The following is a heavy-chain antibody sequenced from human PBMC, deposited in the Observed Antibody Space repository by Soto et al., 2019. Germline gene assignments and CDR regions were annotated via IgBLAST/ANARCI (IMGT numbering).Heavy chain of an antibody. CDR1: GYIFTSHG. D-gene: IGHD1-26*01. CDR2: ISAYNGNT. V-gene: IGHV1-18*01. J-gene: IGHJ4*02. CDR3: ATVYMELPYYFDY. Sequence: ASVKVSCKASGYIFTSHGIAWVRQAPGEGLEWMGWISAYNGNTNYAQKFQGRVTMTKDTSTSTAYMELSSLRSEDTAVYYCATVYMELPYYFDYWGQGTLVTVSS.